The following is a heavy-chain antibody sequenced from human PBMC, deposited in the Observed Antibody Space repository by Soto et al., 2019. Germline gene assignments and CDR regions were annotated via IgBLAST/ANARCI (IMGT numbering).Heavy chain of an antibody. CDR1: GFTFSSYA. V-gene: IGHV3-30-3*01. Sequence: QVQLVESGGGVVQPGRSLRLSCAASGFTFSSYAMHWVRQAPGKGLEWVAVISYDGSNKYYADSVKGRFTISRDNSKNTLYLQMNSLRAEDTAVYYCAREVGATRDYFDYWGQGTLVTVSS. CDR2: ISYDGSNK. D-gene: IGHD1-26*01. J-gene: IGHJ4*02. CDR3: AREVGATRDYFDY.